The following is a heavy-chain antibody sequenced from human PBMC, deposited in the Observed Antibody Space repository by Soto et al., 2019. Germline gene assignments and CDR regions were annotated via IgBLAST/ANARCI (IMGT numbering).Heavy chain of an antibody. CDR1: GFSLSTSGVR. Sequence: QITLKESGPTLVKPTQTHTLTCTFSGFSLSTSGVRVGWIRQPPGTALAWLALTYWADDNRYSPSLKSRLTITKDTSKNQVVLTMTSSDPVETATHSSAHRRPPHSSYDICTDYGDGSDLWGHGTMVTVSS. V-gene: IGHV2-5*02. CDR3: AHRRPPHSSYDICTDYGDGSDL. CDR2: TYWADDN. D-gene: IGHD3-9*01. J-gene: IGHJ3*01.